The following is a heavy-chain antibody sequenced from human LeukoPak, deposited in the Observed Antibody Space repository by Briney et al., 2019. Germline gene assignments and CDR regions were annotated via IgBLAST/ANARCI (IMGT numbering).Heavy chain of an antibody. CDR3: ASDFWSGYYTPMGVNY. D-gene: IGHD3-3*01. Sequence: GGSLRLSCAASGFTFSSYWMHWVRQAPGKGLVWVSRINSDGSSTSYADSVKGRFTISRDNAKNTLYLQMNSLRAEDTAVYYCASDFWSGYYTPMGVNYWGQGTLVTVSS. CDR1: GFTFSSYW. V-gene: IGHV3-74*01. J-gene: IGHJ4*02. CDR2: INSDGSST.